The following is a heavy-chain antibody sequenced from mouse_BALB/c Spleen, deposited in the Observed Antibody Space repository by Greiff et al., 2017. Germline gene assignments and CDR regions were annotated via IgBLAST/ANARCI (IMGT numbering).Heavy chain of an antibody. Sequence: QVQLQQSGAELVRPGVSVKISCKGSGYTFTDYAMHWVKQSHAKSLEWIGVISTYYGDASYNQKFKGKATMTVDKSSSTAYMELARLTSEDSAIYYCASVSPYAMDYWGQGTSVTVSS. CDR2: ISTYYGDA. CDR1: GYTFTDYA. J-gene: IGHJ4*01. CDR3: ASVSPYAMDY. V-gene: IGHV1S137*01.